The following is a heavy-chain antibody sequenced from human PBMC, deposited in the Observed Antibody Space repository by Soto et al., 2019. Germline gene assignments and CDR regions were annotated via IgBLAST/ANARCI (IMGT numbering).Heavy chain of an antibody. D-gene: IGHD1-20*01. V-gene: IGHV4-39*01. Sequence: SETLSLTCAVSGASISGSYYYWAWLRQSPGKGPEWIGSVFYTGFTSYNPSLESRVSVSVDTSKSQFSLKLSAVTAADTAVYYCATAQKGYNWNYFDHWGQGALGTVSS. CDR1: GASISGSYYY. CDR2: VFYTGFT. CDR3: ATAQKGYNWNYFDH. J-gene: IGHJ4*02.